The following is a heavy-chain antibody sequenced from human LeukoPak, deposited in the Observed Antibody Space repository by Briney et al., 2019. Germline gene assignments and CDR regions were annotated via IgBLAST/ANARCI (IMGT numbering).Heavy chain of an antibody. V-gene: IGHV3-23*01. CDR3: AKDRRLDIVINYFDY. CDR2: ISGSAGTT. D-gene: IGHD5-12*01. Sequence: GGSLRLSCAASGFTFTNYAMNWVRQAPGKGLEWVSTISGSAGTTYYADSVKGRFTISRDDSKNTLYLQTNSLRDEDTAVYYCAKDRRLDIVINYFDYWGQGTLVTVSS. CDR1: GFTFTNYA. J-gene: IGHJ4*02.